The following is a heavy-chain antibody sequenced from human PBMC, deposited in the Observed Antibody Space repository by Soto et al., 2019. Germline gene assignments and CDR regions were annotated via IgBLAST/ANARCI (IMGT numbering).Heavy chain of an antibody. J-gene: IGHJ5*02. CDR1: GGSISSGGYY. CDR2: IYYSGST. Sequence: QVQLQESGPGLVKPSQTLSLTCTVSGGSISSGGYYWSWIRQRPGKGLEWIGYIYYSGSTYYNPSLKSRVTISVDTSKNQFSLKLSSVTAADTAVYYCARAGCSSTSCYPSYWFDPWGQGTLVTVSS. CDR3: ARAGCSSTSCYPSYWFDP. D-gene: IGHD2-2*01. V-gene: IGHV4-31*03.